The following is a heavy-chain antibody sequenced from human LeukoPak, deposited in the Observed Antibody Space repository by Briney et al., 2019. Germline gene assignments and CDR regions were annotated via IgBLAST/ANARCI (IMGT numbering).Heavy chain of an antibody. Sequence: SETLSLTCTVSGGSISSYYWSWIRQPPGKGLEWIGYIYYSGSTNYNPSLKSRVTISVDTSKNQFSLKLSSVTAADTAVYYCARTTWTGDAFDIWGQGTMVTVSS. D-gene: IGHD2/OR15-2a*01. V-gene: IGHV4-59*08. CDR3: ARTTWTGDAFDI. CDR2: IYYSGST. J-gene: IGHJ3*02. CDR1: GGSISSYY.